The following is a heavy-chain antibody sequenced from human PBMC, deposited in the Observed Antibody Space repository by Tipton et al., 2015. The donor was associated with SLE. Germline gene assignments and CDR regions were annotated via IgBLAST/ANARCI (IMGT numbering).Heavy chain of an antibody. V-gene: IGHV4-38-2*01. D-gene: IGHD3-22*01. J-gene: IGHJ4*02. CDR3: ARLSTDYADRSGYGYFDH. CDR1: DYSISSTYY. CDR2: IYHTGTP. Sequence: TLSLTCVVSDYSISSTYYWGWIRQPPGKGLEWIGNIYHTGTPYYIPSLKSRVTISIDTSKNNFSLKMTAVTAADTAVYYCARLSTDYADRSGYGYFDHWGQGTLVTVSS.